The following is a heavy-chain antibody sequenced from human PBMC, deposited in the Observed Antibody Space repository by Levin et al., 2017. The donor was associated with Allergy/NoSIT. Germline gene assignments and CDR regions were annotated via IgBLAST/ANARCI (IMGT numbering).Heavy chain of an antibody. CDR3: ARDGRFYYGAGDYYYDYGMDV. J-gene: IGHJ6*02. V-gene: IGHV3-21*01. D-gene: IGHD3-10*01. Sequence: GGSLRLSCAASGFTFSSYSMNWVRQAPGKGLEWVSSISSSSSYIYYADSVKGRFTISRDNAKNSLYLQMNSLRAEDTAVYYCARDGRFYYGAGDYYYDYGMDVWGQGTTVTVSS. CDR2: ISSSSSYI. CDR1: GFTFSSYS.